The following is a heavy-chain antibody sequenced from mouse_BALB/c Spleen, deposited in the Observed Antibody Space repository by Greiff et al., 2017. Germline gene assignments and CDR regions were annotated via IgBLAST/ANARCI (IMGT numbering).Heavy chain of an antibody. CDR3: TRDRYGSSDYYAMDY. J-gene: IGHJ4*01. Sequence: EVMLVESGGGLVKPGGSLKLSCAASGFTFSSYTMSWVRQTPEKRLEWVATISSGGSYTYYPDSVKGRFTISRDNAKNTLYLQMSSLKSEDTAMYYCTRDRYGSSDYYAMDYWGQGTSVTVSS. CDR2: ISSGGSYT. V-gene: IGHV5-6-4*01. CDR1: GFTFSSYT. D-gene: IGHD1-1*01.